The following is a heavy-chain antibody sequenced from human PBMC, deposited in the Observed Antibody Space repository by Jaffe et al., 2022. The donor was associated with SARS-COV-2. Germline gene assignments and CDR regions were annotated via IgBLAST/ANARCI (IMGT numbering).Heavy chain of an antibody. J-gene: IGHJ4*02. D-gene: IGHD3-22*01. CDR1: GGSINSHY. CDR3: ARSLTGYSSGYYYLIDY. Sequence: QVQLQESGPGLVKPSETLSLTCTVSGGSINSHYWSWIRQPPGKGLEWIGYIYYSGSTNYNPSLKSRISISVDTSKNQFSLKLSSVTAADTAVYYCARSLTGYSSGYYYLIDYWGQGTLVTVSS. V-gene: IGHV4-59*11. CDR2: IYYSGST.